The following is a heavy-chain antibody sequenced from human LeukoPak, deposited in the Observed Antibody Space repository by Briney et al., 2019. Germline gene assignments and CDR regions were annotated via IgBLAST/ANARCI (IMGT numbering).Heavy chain of an antibody. CDR3: ATSWGPDTSAFRWGRDGMDV. Sequence: GGSLRLSCAASGFIFGSYNMNWVRQAPGKGLEWISYISSSSRTIFYADSVKGRFTVSRDNVKNFLYLQMHSLRDEDTAVYYCATSWGPDTSAFRWGRDGMDVWGQGTTVIVS. V-gene: IGHV3-48*02. J-gene: IGHJ6*02. D-gene: IGHD3-16*01. CDR1: GFIFGSYN. CDR2: ISSSSRTI.